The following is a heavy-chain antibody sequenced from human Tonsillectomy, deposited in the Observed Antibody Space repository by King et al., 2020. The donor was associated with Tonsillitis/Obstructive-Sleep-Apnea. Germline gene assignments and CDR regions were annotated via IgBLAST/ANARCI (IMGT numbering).Heavy chain of an antibody. CDR1: GGSFRGYY. D-gene: IGHD2-2*01. V-gene: IGHV4-34*01. Sequence: VQLQQWGAGLLKPSETLSLTCAVYGGSFRGYYWSWIRQPPVEGLDGSGEINHIGNTKYNPSLKSRVTISVDTSKNQFSLKLSSVTAADTAVYYCAREYCSSTSCSPPDWFDPWAREPWSPSPQ. CDR2: INHIGNT. J-gene: IGHJ5*02. CDR3: AREYCSSTSCSPPDWFDP.